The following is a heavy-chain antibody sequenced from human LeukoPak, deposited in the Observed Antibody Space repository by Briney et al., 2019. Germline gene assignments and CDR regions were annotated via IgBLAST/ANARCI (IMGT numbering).Heavy chain of an antibody. Sequence: GGSLRLSCAASGXTFGNAWMSWVRQAPGKGLEWVGRIKSKTDGGTTDYAAPVKGRFTISRDDSKNTLYLQMNSLKTEDTAVYYCTTDTAPHTARDWGQGTLVTVSS. J-gene: IGHJ4*02. CDR3: TTDTAPHTARD. D-gene: IGHD2-21*02. V-gene: IGHV3-15*01. CDR2: IKSKTDGGTT. CDR1: GXTFGNAW.